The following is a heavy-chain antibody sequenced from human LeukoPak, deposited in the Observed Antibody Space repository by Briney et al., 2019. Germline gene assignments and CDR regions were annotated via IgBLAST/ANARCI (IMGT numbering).Heavy chain of an antibody. CDR1: GFTFSSYS. CDR2: ISSSSSYI. CDR3: ARDSVGGNIPFSDY. V-gene: IGHV3-21*01. Sequence: PGGSLRLSCAASGFTFSSYSMNWVRQAPGKGLEWVSSISSSSSYIYYADSVKGRFTISRDNAKNSLYLQMNSLRAEDTAVYYCARDSVGGNIPFSDYWGQGTLVTVSS. J-gene: IGHJ4*02. D-gene: IGHD4-23*01.